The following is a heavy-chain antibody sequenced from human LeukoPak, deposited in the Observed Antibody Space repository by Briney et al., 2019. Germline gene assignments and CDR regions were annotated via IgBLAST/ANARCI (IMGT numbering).Heavy chain of an antibody. J-gene: IGHJ5*02. V-gene: IGHV4-59*08. D-gene: IGHD3-22*01. CDR2: IYYSGST. CDR1: GRSISSYY. CDR3: ARHDSSGYKGNWFDP. Sequence: SETLSLTCTVSGRSISSYYWSWIRQPPGKGLEWIGYIYYSGSTNYNPSLKSRVTISVDTSKNQFSLKMSSVTPADTAVYYCARHDSSGYKGNWFDPWGRGTLVTVSS.